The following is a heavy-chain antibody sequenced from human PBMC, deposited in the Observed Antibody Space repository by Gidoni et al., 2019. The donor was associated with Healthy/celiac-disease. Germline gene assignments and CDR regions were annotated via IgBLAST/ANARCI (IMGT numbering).Heavy chain of an antibody. CDR2: IYSGGST. D-gene: IGHD3-16*01. CDR1: GFTVSRNY. J-gene: IGHJ4*02. V-gene: IGHV3-66*02. CDR3: ARDDGTI. Sequence: EVQLVESGGGLVQPGGSLRLPCAASGFTVSRNYMSWVRQAPGKGLEWFSVIYSGGSTYYADSVKGRFTISRDNSKNTLSLQMNSLRAEDTAVCYCARDDGTIWGQGTLVTVSS.